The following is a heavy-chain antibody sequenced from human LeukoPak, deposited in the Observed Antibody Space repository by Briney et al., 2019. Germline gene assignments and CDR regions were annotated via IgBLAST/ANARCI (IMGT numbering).Heavy chain of an antibody. Sequence: GGSLRLSCVASGFTFSTYRMHWVRQDPGKGLVWVSRINSDGSGAIYADSVKGRFTISRDNSKNTLYLQMNSLRAEDTAVYYCALYCSGGSCYSMGGAFDIWGQGTVVTVSS. CDR2: INSDGSGA. CDR1: GFTFSTYR. CDR3: ALYCSGGSCYSMGGAFDI. D-gene: IGHD2-15*01. J-gene: IGHJ3*02. V-gene: IGHV3-74*01.